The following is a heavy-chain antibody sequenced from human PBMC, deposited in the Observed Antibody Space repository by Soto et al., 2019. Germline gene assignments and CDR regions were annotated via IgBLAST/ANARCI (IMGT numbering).Heavy chain of an antibody. V-gene: IGHV3-66*01. Sequence: EVQEVESGGGLVQSGGSLTLSCAASGFTVSNSYMSWVRQAPGKGLEWVSAIYSGGSTYYADSVKGRFTISRDNSRNTLYFQTTRLSADDTALSFCACCDGSATYCFFIAYWGQGTPVTVSS. CDR3: ACCDGSATYCFFIAY. CDR2: IYSGGST. D-gene: IGHD2-21*01. J-gene: IGHJ4*02. CDR1: GFTVSNSY.